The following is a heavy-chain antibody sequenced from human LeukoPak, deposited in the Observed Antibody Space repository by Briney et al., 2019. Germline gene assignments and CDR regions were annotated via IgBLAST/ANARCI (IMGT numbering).Heavy chain of an antibody. CDR2: ISSSSSYI. V-gene: IGHV3-21*01. D-gene: IGHD1-7*01. Sequence: GGSLKLSCAASGFTFSSYSMNWVRQAPGKGLEWVSSISSSSSYIYYADSVKGRFTISRDNAKNSLYLQMNSLRAEDTAVYYCARDITGTTSVDYWGKGTLVTVSS. J-gene: IGHJ4*02. CDR3: ARDITGTTSVDY. CDR1: GFTFSSYS.